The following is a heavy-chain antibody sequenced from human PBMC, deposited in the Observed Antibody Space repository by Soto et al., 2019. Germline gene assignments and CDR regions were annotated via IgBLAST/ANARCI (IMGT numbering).Heavy chain of an antibody. V-gene: IGHV2-5*02. D-gene: IGHD3-3*01. CDR2: IYWDDDK. J-gene: IGHJ3*02. Sequence: QITLKESGPTLVKPTQTLTLTCTFSGFSLSTSGVGVGWIRQPPGKALEWLALIYWDDDKRYSPSLKSRLTITKDTSKNQVVLTMTNMDPVDTATYYCAHIFDAGLVDAFDIWGQGTMVTVSS. CDR1: GFSLSTSGVG. CDR3: AHIFDAGLVDAFDI.